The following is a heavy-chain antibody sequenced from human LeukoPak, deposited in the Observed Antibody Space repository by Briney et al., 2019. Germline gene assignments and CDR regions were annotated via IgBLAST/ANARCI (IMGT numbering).Heavy chain of an antibody. J-gene: IGHJ4*02. D-gene: IGHD2-2*01. V-gene: IGHV4-59*01. Sequence: SETLSLTCNVSGASIFNYYWSWIRQAPGKGLEWIGYVHHSGRTNSNPSLGSRVTMSVDTSTSQLSLNLTSVTTADTAVYYCARDGTSTDDYWGQGTLVTVSS. CDR1: GASIFNYY. CDR2: VHHSGRT. CDR3: ARDGTSTDDY.